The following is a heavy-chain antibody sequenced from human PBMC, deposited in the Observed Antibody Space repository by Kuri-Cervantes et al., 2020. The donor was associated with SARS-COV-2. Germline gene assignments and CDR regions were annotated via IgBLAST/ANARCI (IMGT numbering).Heavy chain of an antibody. CDR3: ARELAAAPGGFDY. D-gene: IGHD2-15*01. CDR1: GFTFSSYS. CDR2: ISSSSSYI. Sequence: AGCLRLSCAASGFTFSSYSMNWVRQAPGKGLEWVSSISSSSSYIYYADSVKGRFTISRDNAKNSLYLQMNSLRAEDAAVYYCARELAAAPGGFDYWGQGTLVTVSS. J-gene: IGHJ4*02. V-gene: IGHV3-21*01.